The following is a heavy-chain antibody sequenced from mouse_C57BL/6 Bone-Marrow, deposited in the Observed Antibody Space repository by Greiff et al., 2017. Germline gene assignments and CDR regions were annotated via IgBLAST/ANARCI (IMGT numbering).Heavy chain of an antibody. Sequence: EVQLVESGEGLVKPGGSLKLSCAASGFTFSSYAMSWVRQTPEKRLEWVAYISSGGDYIYYADTVKGRFTISRDNARNTLYLQMSSLKSEDTAMYYCTRVELGPYYFDYWGQGTTLTVSS. CDR2: ISSGGDYI. V-gene: IGHV5-9-1*02. CDR3: TRVELGPYYFDY. CDR1: GFTFSSYA. D-gene: IGHD4-1*01. J-gene: IGHJ2*01.